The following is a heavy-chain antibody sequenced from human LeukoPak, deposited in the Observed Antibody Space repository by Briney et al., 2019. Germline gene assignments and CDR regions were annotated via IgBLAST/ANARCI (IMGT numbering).Heavy chain of an antibody. J-gene: IGHJ4*02. CDR3: ARETSLAGFASGLGFNY. CDR2: IYGSGYT. CDR1: GFTFSDYY. Sequence: PGGSLRLSCAASGFTFSDYYMSWIRQPPGKGLEWIGYIYGSGYTNYNPSLKSRVTMSIDTSKNHFSLNLTSVTAADTATYYCARETSLAGFASGLGFNYWGQGILVTVSS. D-gene: IGHD6-19*01. V-gene: IGHV4-59*01.